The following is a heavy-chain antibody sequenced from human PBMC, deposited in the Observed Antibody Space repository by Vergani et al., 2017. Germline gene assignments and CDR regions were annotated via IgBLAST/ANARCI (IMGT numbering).Heavy chain of an antibody. J-gene: IGHJ3*02. CDR1: GGSISSGGYY. V-gene: IGHV4-31*01. CDR2: IYYSGST. CDR3: ARVTGRYDILTGYYGDAFDI. D-gene: IGHD3-9*01. Sequence: QVQLQESGPGLVKPSQTLSLTCTVSGGSISSGGYYWSWIRQHPGKGLEWIGYIYYSGSTYYNPSLKSLVNISVDTSKNQFSLQLSSVTAADTAVYYCARVTGRYDILTGYYGDAFDIWGQGTMVTVSS.